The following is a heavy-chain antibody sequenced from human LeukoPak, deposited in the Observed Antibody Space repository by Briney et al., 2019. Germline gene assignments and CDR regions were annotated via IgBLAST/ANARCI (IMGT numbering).Heavy chain of an antibody. CDR1: GFTFSSYA. V-gene: IGHV3-23*01. Sequence: PGGSLRLSCAASGFTFSSYAMSWVRQAPGKGLEWVSAISGSGGSTYYADTVKGRFTISRDNSKNTLYLQMNSLRAEDTAVYYCAKDLLLWCGEFSGMDVWGKGTTVTVSS. J-gene: IGHJ6*04. CDR2: ISGSGGST. D-gene: IGHD3-10*01. CDR3: AKDLLLWCGEFSGMDV.